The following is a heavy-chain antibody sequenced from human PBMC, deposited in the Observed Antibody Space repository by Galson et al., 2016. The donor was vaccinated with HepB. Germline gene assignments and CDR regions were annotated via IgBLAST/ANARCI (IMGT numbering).Heavy chain of an antibody. CDR1: GFTYSTYW. Sequence: SLRLSCATSGFTYSTYWMHWVRQTPGKGLVWVSLINSDGSDTICADSVKGRFTISRDNAKNTLYRQMNSLRAEDTAVYYCTRDYRVGWELRGFDPWGQGTLVTVSS. CDR3: TRDYRVGWELRGFDP. J-gene: IGHJ5*02. V-gene: IGHV3-74*01. D-gene: IGHD1-26*01. CDR2: INSDGSDT.